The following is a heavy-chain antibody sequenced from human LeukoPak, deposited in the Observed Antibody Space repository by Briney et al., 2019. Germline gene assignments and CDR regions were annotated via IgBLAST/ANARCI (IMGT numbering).Heavy chain of an antibody. CDR3: ARGGLSYCGGDCYSDYYFDY. CDR2: ISAYNGNT. J-gene: IGHJ4*02. CDR1: GYTFTSYG. V-gene: IGHV1-18*01. D-gene: IGHD2-21*02. Sequence: ASVKVSCKASGYTFTSYGISWVRQAPGQGLEWMGWISAYNGNTNYAQKLQGRVTMTTDTSTSTAYMELRSLRSDDTAVYYCARGGLSYCGGDCYSDYYFDYWGQGTLVTVSS.